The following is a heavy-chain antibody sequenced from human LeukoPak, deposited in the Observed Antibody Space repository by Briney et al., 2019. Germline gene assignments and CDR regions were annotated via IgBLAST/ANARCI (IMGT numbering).Heavy chain of an antibody. CDR1: GFTFSSYG. CDR2: IWYDGSNK. Sequence: PGGSLRLSCAASGFTFSSYGMHWVRQAPGKGLEWVAVIWYDGSNKYYADSVKGRFTISRDNSKTTLYLQMNSLRAEDTAVYYCAKQPFRTYYYGSGSYSPPDYWGQGTLVTVSS. D-gene: IGHD3-10*01. J-gene: IGHJ4*02. V-gene: IGHV3-33*06. CDR3: AKQPFRTYYYGSGSYSPPDY.